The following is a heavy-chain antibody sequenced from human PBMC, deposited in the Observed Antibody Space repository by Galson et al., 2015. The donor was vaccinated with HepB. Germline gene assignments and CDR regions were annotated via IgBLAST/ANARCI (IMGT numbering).Heavy chain of an antibody. CDR3: ARGKGDSGPPLLY. D-gene: IGHD5-12*01. J-gene: IGHJ4*02. CDR1: GFSFSNYE. Sequence: SLRLSCAVSGFSFSNYEMHWVRQAPGKGLEWVAVVWYDGINKYYADSVKGRFTISRDNSKSTLYLQMNSLRVEDTAVYFCARGKGDSGPPLLYWGQGTLVTVSS. V-gene: IGHV3-33*01. CDR2: VWYDGINK.